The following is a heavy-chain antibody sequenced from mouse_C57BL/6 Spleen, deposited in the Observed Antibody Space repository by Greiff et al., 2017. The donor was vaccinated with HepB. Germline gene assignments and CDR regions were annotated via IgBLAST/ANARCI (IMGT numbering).Heavy chain of an antibody. D-gene: IGHD2-4*01. V-gene: IGHV5-6*01. CDR3: ARQNYEWFAY. Sequence: EVKLQESGGDLVKPGGSLKLSCAASGFTFSSYGMSWVRQTPDKRLEWVATISSGGSYTYYPDSVKGRFTISRDNAKNTLYLQMSSLKSEDTAMDYCARQNYEWFAYWGQGTLVTVSA. CDR2: ISSGGSYT. CDR1: GFTFSSYG. J-gene: IGHJ3*01.